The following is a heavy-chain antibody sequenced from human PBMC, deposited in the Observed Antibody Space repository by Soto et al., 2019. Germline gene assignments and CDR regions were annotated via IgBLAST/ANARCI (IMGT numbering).Heavy chain of an antibody. Sequence: EVQVVESGGGLVQPGGSLRLSCAASGFTLSSYWMTWVRQAPGKGLEWVANIKEDGSETYYVDSLKGRFTISRDNAKNSLYLQLNSVRAEDTAVYYCAREVLVWFGEFLEDYYYHGMDIWGQGTTVTVSS. CDR2: IKEDGSET. J-gene: IGHJ6*02. V-gene: IGHV3-7*05. D-gene: IGHD3-10*01. CDR1: GFTLSSYW. CDR3: AREVLVWFGEFLEDYYYHGMDI.